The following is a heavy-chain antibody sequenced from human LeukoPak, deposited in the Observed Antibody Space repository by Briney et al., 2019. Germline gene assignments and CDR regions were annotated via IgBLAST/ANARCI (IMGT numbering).Heavy chain of an antibody. CDR2: IYYSGST. V-gene: IGHV4-61*01. CDR1: GGSVSSGSYY. J-gene: IGHJ3*02. CDR3: ARYHHDSSGGAFDI. Sequence: SETLSLTCTVSGGSVSSGSYYWSWIRQPPGKGLEWGGYIYYSGSTNYNPSLKSRVTISVDTSKNQFSLKLSSVTAADTAVYYCARYHHDSSGGAFDIWGQGTMVTVS. D-gene: IGHD3-22*01.